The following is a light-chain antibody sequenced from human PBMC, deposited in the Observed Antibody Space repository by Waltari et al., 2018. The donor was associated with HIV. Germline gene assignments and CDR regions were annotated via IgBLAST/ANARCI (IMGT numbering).Light chain of an antibody. V-gene: IGKV3-20*01. CDR3: QQYGSSPPFS. CDR2: GAS. CDR1: QSVSSSY. J-gene: IGKJ3*01. Sequence: EIVLTQSPGTLSLSPGERATLSCRASQSVSSSYLAWYQQKPGQAPRLLIYGASSRATGIPDRFSGIGSGTDFTLTISRLEPEDFAVYYCQQYGSSPPFSFGPGTKVDIK.